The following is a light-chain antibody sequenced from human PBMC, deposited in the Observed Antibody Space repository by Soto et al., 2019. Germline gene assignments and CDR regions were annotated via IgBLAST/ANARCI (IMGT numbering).Light chain of an antibody. CDR1: QGIRND. CDR3: QQANSFPIS. J-gene: IGKJ5*01. V-gene: IGKV1-17*02. CDR2: GAS. Sequence: IQMTQSPSSLSSSILDRVTITCRASQGIRNDLGWYQQKPGKAPRLLIYGASSLQSGVPSRFSGSGSGTDFTLTISNLQPEDFATYYCQQANSFPISFGQGTRLEIK.